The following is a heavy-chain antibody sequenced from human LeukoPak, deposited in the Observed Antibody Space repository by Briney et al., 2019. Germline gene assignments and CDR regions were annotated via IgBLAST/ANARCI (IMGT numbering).Heavy chain of an antibody. J-gene: IGHJ6*02. CDR3: ARATNWNYYYYYGMDV. CDR1: GGSISSYY. CDR2: IYYSGST. V-gene: IGHV4-30-4*01. Sequence: PSETLSLTCTVSGGSISSYYWSWIRQPPGKGLEWIGYIYYSGSTYYNPSLKSRVTISVDTSKNQFSLKLSSVTAADTAVYYCARATNWNYYYYYGMDVWGQGTTVTVSS. D-gene: IGHD1-20*01.